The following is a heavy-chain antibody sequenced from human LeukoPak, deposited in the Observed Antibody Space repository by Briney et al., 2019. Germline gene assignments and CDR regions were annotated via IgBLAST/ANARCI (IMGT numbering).Heavy chain of an antibody. CDR1: GGSIRSSYYY. CDR2: IYDSGST. Sequence: PLETLSLTCTVSGGSIRSSYYYWGWIRQPPGKGLEWIGSIYDSGSTYYNPSLKSRVTISVDTSKSQFSLKLSSVTAADTAVYYCAREGGYYDFWSGHSRTDAFDIWGQGTMVTVSS. J-gene: IGHJ3*02. D-gene: IGHD3-3*01. V-gene: IGHV4-39*07. CDR3: AREGGYYDFWSGHSRTDAFDI.